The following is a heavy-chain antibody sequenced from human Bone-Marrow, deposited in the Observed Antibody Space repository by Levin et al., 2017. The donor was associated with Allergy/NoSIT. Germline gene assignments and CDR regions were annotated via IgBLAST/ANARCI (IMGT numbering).Heavy chain of an antibody. CDR1: GFTFSSYA. D-gene: IGHD1-26*01. CDR2: ISGVGSRT. Sequence: PGGSLRLSCAASGFTFSSYAMSWVRQAPGKGLQWVSSISGVGSRTYYADSVEGRFTISRDNSKNTLYLDMNSLRGEDTAVYFCAKDRNSGSYYTVGDYWGQGSLVTVSA. J-gene: IGHJ4*02. V-gene: IGHV3-23*01. CDR3: AKDRNSGSYYTVGDY.